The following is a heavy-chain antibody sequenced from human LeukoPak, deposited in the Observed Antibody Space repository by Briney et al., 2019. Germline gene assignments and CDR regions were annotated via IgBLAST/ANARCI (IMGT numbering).Heavy chain of an antibody. Sequence: GGSLRLSCAASGFTVSSNYMSWVRQAPGKGLEWVSVIYSGGSTYYADSVKGRFTISRDNSKNTLYLQMNSLRAEDTAVYYCAREGLGYCSSTSCYFFDCWGQGTLVTVSS. D-gene: IGHD2-2*01. V-gene: IGHV3-66*01. J-gene: IGHJ4*02. CDR2: IYSGGST. CDR1: GFTVSSNY. CDR3: AREGLGYCSSTSCYFFDC.